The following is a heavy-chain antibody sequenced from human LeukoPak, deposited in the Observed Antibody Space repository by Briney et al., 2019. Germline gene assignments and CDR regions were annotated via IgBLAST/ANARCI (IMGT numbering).Heavy chain of an antibody. Sequence: GGSLRLSCAASGFTLSSYAMSWVRQAPGKGLEWVSAISGSGGNTHYADSVKGRFTISRDNSKNTLYLQMNSLRAEDTAVYYCANLATVTTRGVFDIWGQGTMVTISS. CDR3: ANLATVTTRGVFDI. D-gene: IGHD4-17*01. J-gene: IGHJ3*02. V-gene: IGHV3-23*01. CDR1: GFTLSSYA. CDR2: ISGSGGNT.